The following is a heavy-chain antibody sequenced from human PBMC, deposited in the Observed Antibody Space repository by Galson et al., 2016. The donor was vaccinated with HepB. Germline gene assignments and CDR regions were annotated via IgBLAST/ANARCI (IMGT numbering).Heavy chain of an antibody. Sequence: CAISGDSVSSNSASWNFIRQSPSRGLEWLGRTYYRSEWYNDYAVSVRSRITINPDTSKNQFSLQLNSVTPEDTAVYYCARGISEQLKPSAYYYYVDVWGKGTTVTVSS. CDR3: ARGISEQLKPSAYYYYVDV. J-gene: IGHJ6*03. D-gene: IGHD1-1*01. CDR2: TYYRSEWYN. V-gene: IGHV6-1*01. CDR1: GDSVSSNSAS.